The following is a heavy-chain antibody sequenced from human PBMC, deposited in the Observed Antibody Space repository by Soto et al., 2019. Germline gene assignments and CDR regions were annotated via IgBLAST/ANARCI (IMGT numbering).Heavy chain of an antibody. CDR2: IYYSGST. J-gene: IGHJ4*02. V-gene: IGHV4-39*01. CDR3: ASGYYDILTGYCY. CDR1: GGSISSSSYY. Sequence: SETLSLTCTVSGGSISSSSYYWGWIRQPPGKGLEWIGSIYYSGSTYYNPSLKSRVTISVDTSKNQFSLKLSSVTAADTTVYYCASGYYDILTGYCYWGQGTLVTVSS. D-gene: IGHD3-9*01.